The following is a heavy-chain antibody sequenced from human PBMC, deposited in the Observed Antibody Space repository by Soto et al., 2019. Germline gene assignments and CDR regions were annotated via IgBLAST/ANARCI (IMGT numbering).Heavy chain of an antibody. Sequence: LSLTCAVYGGSFSGYYWSWIRQPPGKGLEWIGEINHSGSTNYNPSLKSRVTITVDKSTSTAYLQWNTLKASDTAMYYCARHISNFRYYYYAMDVWGQGTTVTVSS. CDR3: ARHISNFRYYYYAMDV. CDR2: INHSGST. CDR1: GGSFSGYY. J-gene: IGHJ6*02. V-gene: IGHV4-34*01. D-gene: IGHD4-4*01.